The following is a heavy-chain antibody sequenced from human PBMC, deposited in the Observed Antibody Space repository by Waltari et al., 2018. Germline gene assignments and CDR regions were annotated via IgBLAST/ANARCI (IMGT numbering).Heavy chain of an antibody. J-gene: IGHJ5*01. CDR2: VDDSGNS. D-gene: IGHD2-2*01. CDR1: GDSISRSDYY. V-gene: IGHV4-39*07. CDR3: ARQRPAALVAWFDS. Sequence: QLQLKESGPGLVKPSETLSLSCTVSGDSISRSDYYRGGIRQHPGKGLEWIGSVDDSGNSYYNPSLKSRVDISTDTSKNQLSLRLTSVTAADSAVYHCARQRPAALVAWFDSWGQGTPVIVSS.